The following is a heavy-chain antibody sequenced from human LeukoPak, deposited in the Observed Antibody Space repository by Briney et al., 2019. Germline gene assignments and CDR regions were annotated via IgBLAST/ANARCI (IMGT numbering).Heavy chain of an antibody. Sequence: GGSLRLSCAASGFTVSSNYMSWVRQAPGKGLEWVSVIYAGGSTYYADAVKTRFTISRNNTKNMLFLQMNTHSAADTAVDYCARTLVGAVALDTFDIWGQGTMVTVSS. D-gene: IGHD6-19*01. CDR1: GFTVSSNY. V-gene: IGHV3-53*01. CDR3: ARTLVGAVALDTFDI. CDR2: IYAGGST. J-gene: IGHJ3*02.